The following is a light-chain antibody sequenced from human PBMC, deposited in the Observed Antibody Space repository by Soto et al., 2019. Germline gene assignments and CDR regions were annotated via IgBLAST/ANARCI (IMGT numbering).Light chain of an antibody. CDR1: SSDVGGYKY. J-gene: IGLJ1*01. CDR2: EVS. V-gene: IGLV2-14*01. CDR3: SSYTSSSTPDV. Sequence: QSVLTQPASVSGSPGQSITISCTGTSSDVGGYKYVSWYQQHPGKAPNLMIYEVSNRSSVVSNRFSGSKSGNTASLTISGLQAEDEADYYCSSYTSSSTPDVFGTGTKLTVL.